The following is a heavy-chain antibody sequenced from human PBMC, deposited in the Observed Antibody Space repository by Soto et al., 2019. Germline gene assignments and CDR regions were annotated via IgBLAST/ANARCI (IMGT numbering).Heavy chain of an antibody. V-gene: IGHV1-8*01. CDR1: GYTFTSYD. J-gene: IGHJ5*02. Sequence: ASVKVSCKASGYTFTSYDINWVRQATGQGLEWMGWMNPNSGNTGYAQKFQGRVTMTRNTSISTAYMELSSLRSEDTAVYYCARGLERLRYFDWLIGYTWFDPWGQGNLVTVSS. CDR3: ARGLERLRYFDWLIGYTWFDP. D-gene: IGHD3-9*01. CDR2: MNPNSGNT.